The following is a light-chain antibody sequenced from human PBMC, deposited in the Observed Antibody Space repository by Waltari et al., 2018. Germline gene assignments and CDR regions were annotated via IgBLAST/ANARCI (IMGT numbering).Light chain of an antibody. Sequence: QSALTQPASVSGSPGRSSTISCTGTSSSIGVCNFVLWYQQHPGKAPKLIFYESTKRPSAFSNLCSGSQSGNTASLTISGLHDDDEAYYYCCSYGGTSIYVFGNVTRVTVL. CDR1: SSSIGVCNF. J-gene: IGLJ1*01. CDR2: EST. V-gene: IGLV2-23*01. CDR3: CSYGGTSIYV.